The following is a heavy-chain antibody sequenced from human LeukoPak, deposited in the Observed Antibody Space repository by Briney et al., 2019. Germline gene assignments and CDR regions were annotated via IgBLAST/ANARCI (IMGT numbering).Heavy chain of an antibody. J-gene: IGHJ4*02. CDR3: ARGFRGWYAEGFDY. CDR2: IKQDGSEK. CDR1: GFSFSSYW. Sequence: PGGSLRLSCAASGFSFSSYWMSWVGQAPGKGLEWVANIKQDGSEKYYVDSVKGRFTISRDNAKNSLYLQMNSLRAEDTAVYYCARGFRGWYAEGFDYWGQGTVVTVSS. D-gene: IGHD6-19*01. V-gene: IGHV3-7*01.